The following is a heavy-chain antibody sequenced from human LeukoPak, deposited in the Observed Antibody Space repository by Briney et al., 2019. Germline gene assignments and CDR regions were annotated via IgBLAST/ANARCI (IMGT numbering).Heavy chain of an antibody. D-gene: IGHD6-19*01. CDR2: IIPIFGTA. Sequence: SVKVSCKASRGTFSSYAISWVRQAPGQGLEWMGGIIPIFGTADYAQKFQGRVTITADESTSTAYMELSSLRSEDTAVYYCAREDSSGWYHFDYWGQGTLVTVSS. CDR1: RGTFSSYA. J-gene: IGHJ4*02. V-gene: IGHV1-69*13. CDR3: AREDSSGWYHFDY.